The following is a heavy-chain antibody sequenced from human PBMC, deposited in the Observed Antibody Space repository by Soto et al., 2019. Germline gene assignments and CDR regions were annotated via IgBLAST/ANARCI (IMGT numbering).Heavy chain of an antibody. CDR2: IWYDGSNK. CDR3: ARDGGSHGPSYFDS. V-gene: IGHV3-33*01. Sequence: VQLVESGGGVVQPGRSLRLSCAASGSTFSNYGMHWVRQAPGKGPEWVAVIWYDGSNKYYGESVKGRFSISRDNSKNTLYLDINSLRTEDTAVYYCARDGGSHGPSYFDSWGQGSLVIVS. D-gene: IGHD3-16*01. J-gene: IGHJ4*02. CDR1: GSTFSNYG.